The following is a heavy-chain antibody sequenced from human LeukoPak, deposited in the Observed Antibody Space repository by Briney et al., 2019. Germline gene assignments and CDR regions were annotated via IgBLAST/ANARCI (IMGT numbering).Heavy chain of an antibody. J-gene: IGHJ3*02. CDR2: IYYTGST. D-gene: IGHD1-26*01. CDR3: ARHGTSGIYRRPFDI. V-gene: IGHV4-61*01. CDR1: GDSVSSGYYY. Sequence: PSETLSLTCTVSGDSVSSGYYYWSWIRQPPGKGLEWIGNIYYTGSTNYNPSLKSRVTISVDTSKNQFSLKLNSVTAADMAVYYCARHGTSGIYRRPFDIWGQGTMVTVSS.